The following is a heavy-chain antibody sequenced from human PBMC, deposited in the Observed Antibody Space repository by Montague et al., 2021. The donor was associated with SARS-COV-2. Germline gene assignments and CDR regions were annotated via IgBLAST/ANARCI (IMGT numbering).Heavy chain of an antibody. CDR2: INGDATTT. D-gene: IGHD3-10*01. Sequence: SVRLSCGASGFTLGYTWMHWVRQAPGKGLVWISHINGDATTTKYTDSMKDRFTISRGNAMSTLYLQLDSLRAEDTAVYYCVKDRGTPDAFDMWGQGTMAPVS. CDR1: GFTLGYTW. CDR3: VKDRGTPDAFDM. V-gene: IGHV3-74*03. J-gene: IGHJ3*02.